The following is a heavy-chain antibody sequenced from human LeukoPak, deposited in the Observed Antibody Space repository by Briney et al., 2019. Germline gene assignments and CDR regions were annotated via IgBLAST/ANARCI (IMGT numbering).Heavy chain of an antibody. V-gene: IGHV4-34*01. Sequence: SETLSLTCAVYGGSFSGYYWSWIRQPPGKGLEWIGEINHSGSTNYNPSLKSRVTISQDTSNNQFSLKLSSVTAADTAVYYCARGARGIYRASDWGQGTLVTVSS. CDR1: GGSFSGYY. D-gene: IGHD3-16*02. J-gene: IGHJ4*02. CDR3: ARGARGIYRASD. CDR2: INHSGST.